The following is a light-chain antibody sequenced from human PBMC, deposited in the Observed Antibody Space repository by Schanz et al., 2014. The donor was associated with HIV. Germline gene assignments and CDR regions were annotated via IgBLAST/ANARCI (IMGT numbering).Light chain of an antibody. CDR3: SSYTSNRTLV. CDR1: RSDVGGYVF. J-gene: IGLJ3*02. Sequence: QSALTQPASVSGSPGQSVSISCTGTRSDVGGYVFVSWYQQHPGKAPKLMIYDVVYRASGVSHRFSGSASGNTASLTISGLQTDDEADYYCSSYTSNRTLVFGGGTKLTVL. V-gene: IGLV2-14*03. CDR2: DVV.